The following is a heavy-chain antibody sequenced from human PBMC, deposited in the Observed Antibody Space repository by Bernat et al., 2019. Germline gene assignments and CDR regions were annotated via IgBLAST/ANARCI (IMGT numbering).Heavy chain of an antibody. CDR1: GYTFTNYG. CDR3: ARDYSSGYYGDFDY. J-gene: IGHJ4*02. D-gene: IGHD6-19*01. CDR2: ISAYNGHT. V-gene: IGHV1-18*01. Sequence: QVQLVQSGAEVKSPGASVRVSCKASGYTFTNYGISWVRQAPGQGLEWMGWISAYNGHTNYAQNLQDRVTMTTDTSTSTAYLDLRSLRSDDTAVYYCARDYSSGYYGDFDYWGQGALVTVSS.